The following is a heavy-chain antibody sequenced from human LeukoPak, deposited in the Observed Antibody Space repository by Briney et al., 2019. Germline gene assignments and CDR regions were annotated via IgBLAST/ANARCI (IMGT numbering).Heavy chain of an antibody. J-gene: IGHJ4*02. D-gene: IGHD3-10*01. CDR3: AKPLGANYFDY. CDR2: IIPILGIA. V-gene: IGHV1-69*04. CDR1: GGTFSSYA. Sequence: GASVKVSCKASGGTFSSYAISWVRQAPGQGLEWMGRIIPILGIANYAQKFQGRVTITADKSTSTAYMELSSLRSEDTAVYYCAKPLGANYFDYWGQGTLVTVSS.